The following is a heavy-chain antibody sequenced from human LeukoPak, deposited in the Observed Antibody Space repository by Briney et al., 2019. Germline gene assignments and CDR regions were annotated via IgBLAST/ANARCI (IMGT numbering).Heavy chain of an antibody. J-gene: IGHJ4*02. Sequence: PGGSLRLSCAASGFTFDDYGMSWVRQAPGKGLEWVSGINWNDGSTGYADSVKGRFTISRDNAKNSLYLQMNSLRAEDTALYYCARDTRRNDYDFWSGYPPTDYWGQGTLVTVSS. V-gene: IGHV3-20*04. D-gene: IGHD3-3*01. CDR3: ARDTRRNDYDFWSGYPPTDY. CDR2: INWNDGST. CDR1: GFTFDDYG.